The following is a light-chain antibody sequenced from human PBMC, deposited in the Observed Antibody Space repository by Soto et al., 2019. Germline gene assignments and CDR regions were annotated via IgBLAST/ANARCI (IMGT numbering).Light chain of an antibody. J-gene: IGKJ1*01. CDR1: QSISAW. Sequence: DIQMTQSPSTLSASVGDRVTITCRASQSISAWLAWYQQKPGKAPRLLIYKASTLEIGVPSRFSGSGSGTEFTLSISRLQPDDFATYYCQQYSSYSPTFGQGTKVDIK. CDR2: KAS. V-gene: IGKV1-5*03. CDR3: QQYSSYSPT.